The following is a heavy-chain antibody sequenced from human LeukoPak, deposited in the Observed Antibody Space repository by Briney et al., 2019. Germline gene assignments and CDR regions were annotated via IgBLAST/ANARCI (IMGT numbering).Heavy chain of an antibody. CDR2: IFPIFATA. CDR1: GGTFSSYA. Sequence: SVKVSCKASGGTFSSYAISWVRQAPGQGLEWMGRIFPIFATANYAQKFQGRVTITADESTSTAYMELSSLRPEDTAVYYCARESGSYEAYFDYWGQGTLVTVSS. CDR3: ARESGSYEAYFDY. D-gene: IGHD1-26*01. V-gene: IGHV1-69*13. J-gene: IGHJ4*02.